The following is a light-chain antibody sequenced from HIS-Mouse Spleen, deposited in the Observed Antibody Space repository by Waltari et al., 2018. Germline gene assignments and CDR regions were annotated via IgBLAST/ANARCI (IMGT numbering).Light chain of an antibody. CDR3: CSYAGSSTWV. V-gene: IGLV2-23*01. CDR1: SSDVGSYNL. Sequence: QSALTQPASVSGSPGQSITISCTGTSSDVGSYNLVSWYQQHPGKAPKLMIYEGSKRPSGVSNRCSGSKSGNTASRTISGLQAEDEADYYCCSYAGSSTWVFGGGTKLTVL. J-gene: IGLJ3*02. CDR2: EGS.